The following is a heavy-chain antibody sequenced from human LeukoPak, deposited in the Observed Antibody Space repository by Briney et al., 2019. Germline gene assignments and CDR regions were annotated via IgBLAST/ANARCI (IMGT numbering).Heavy chain of an antibody. CDR1: GYTFNRYA. V-gene: IGHV1-69*13. J-gene: IGHJ5*02. Sequence: GASVKVSCKTSGYTFNRYAISWVRQAPGQGLEWMGGIIPIFGTANYAQKFQGRVTITADESTSTAYMELSSLRSEDTAVYYCATASVRWLARAYWFDPWGQGTLVTVSS. D-gene: IGHD6-19*01. CDR3: ATASVRWLARAYWFDP. CDR2: IIPIFGTA.